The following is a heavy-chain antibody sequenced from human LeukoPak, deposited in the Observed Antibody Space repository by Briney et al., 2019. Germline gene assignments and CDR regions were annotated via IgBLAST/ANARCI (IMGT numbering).Heavy chain of an antibody. D-gene: IGHD3-3*01. CDR3: AREENLNDFWSGSYDS. V-gene: IGHV4-61*01. Sequence: SETPSLTCSVSGGSVSSGIHYWSWIRQPPGKGLEWIGCGHSGGRTSHNPSLKSRVTISVDTSNNHFSLKLTAVTSADTAVYFCAREENLNDFWSGSYDSWGQGTPVMVSS. J-gene: IGHJ4*02. CDR1: GGSVSSGIHY. CDR2: GHSGGRT.